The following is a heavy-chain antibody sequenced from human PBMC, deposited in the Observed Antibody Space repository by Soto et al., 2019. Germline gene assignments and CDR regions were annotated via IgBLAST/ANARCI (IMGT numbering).Heavy chain of an antibody. CDR3: AKVHKAYYYYFMDV. J-gene: IGHJ6*03. Sequence: GGSLRLSCAASGFTFDDYAMHWVRQAPGKGLEWVSGISWNSGSIGYADSVKGRFTISRDNAKNSLYLQMNSLRAEDTALYYCAKVHKAYYYYFMDVWGKGTTVTVSS. CDR2: ISWNSGSI. V-gene: IGHV3-9*01. CDR1: GFTFDDYA.